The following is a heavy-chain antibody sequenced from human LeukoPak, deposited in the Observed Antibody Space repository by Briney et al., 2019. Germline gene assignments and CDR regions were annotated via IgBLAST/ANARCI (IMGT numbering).Heavy chain of an antibody. Sequence: SETLSLTGTVSGGSISSSSYYWGWIRQPPGKGLEWIGSIYYSGSTYYNPSLKSRVTISVDTSKNQFSLKLSSVTAADTAVYYCASGYCSSTSCVPGAFDIWGQGTMVTVSS. CDR1: GGSISSSSYY. CDR2: IYYSGST. CDR3: ASGYCSSTSCVPGAFDI. D-gene: IGHD2-2*03. J-gene: IGHJ3*02. V-gene: IGHV4-39*01.